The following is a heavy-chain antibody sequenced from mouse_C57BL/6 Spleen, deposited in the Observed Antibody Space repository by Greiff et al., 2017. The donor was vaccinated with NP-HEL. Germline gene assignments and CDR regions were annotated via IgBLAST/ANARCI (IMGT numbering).Heavy chain of an antibody. J-gene: IGHJ4*01. CDR3: ARSRITTVVATRSMDY. CDR2: INPNYGTT. V-gene: IGHV1-39*01. Sequence: EVQLVESGPELVKPGASVKISCKASGYSFTDYNMNWVKQSNGKSLEWIGVINPNYGTTSYNQKFKGKATLTVDQSSSTAYIQLNSLTSEDSAVYYCARSRITTVVATRSMDYWGQGTSVTVSS. CDR1: GYSFTDYN. D-gene: IGHD1-1*01.